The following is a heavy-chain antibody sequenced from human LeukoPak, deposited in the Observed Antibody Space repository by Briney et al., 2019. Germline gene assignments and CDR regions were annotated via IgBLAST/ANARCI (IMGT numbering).Heavy chain of an antibody. Sequence: SVKVTFKCTGGTFSSYAIGWVRQPPAQGLEWVGGIIPIFGTASYAQKFHGRVTITADESTNTAYMELSSLRSEDKAVYYCARGAPYYRWEIWGQGTLVTVSS. D-gene: IGHD1-26*01. CDR2: IIPIFGTA. J-gene: IGHJ4*02. V-gene: IGHV1-69*13. CDR1: GGTFSSYA. CDR3: ARGAPYYRWEI.